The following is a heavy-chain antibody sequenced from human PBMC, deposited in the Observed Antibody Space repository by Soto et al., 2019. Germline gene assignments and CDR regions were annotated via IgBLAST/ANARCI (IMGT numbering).Heavy chain of an antibody. D-gene: IGHD4-17*01. Sequence: GGSLRLSCAASGFTFSSYWMHWVRQAPGKGLVWVSRINSDGSSTSYADSVKGRFTISRDNAKNTLYLQMNSLRAEDTAVYYCARVKPGVTTEYYYYYYMDVWGKGTTVTVSS. J-gene: IGHJ6*03. CDR3: ARVKPGVTTEYYYYYYMDV. CDR1: GFTFSSYW. V-gene: IGHV3-74*01. CDR2: INSDGSST.